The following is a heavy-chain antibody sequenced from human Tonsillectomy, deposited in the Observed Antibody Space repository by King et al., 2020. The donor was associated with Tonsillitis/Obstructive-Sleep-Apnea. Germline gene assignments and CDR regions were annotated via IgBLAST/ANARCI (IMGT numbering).Heavy chain of an antibody. J-gene: IGHJ4*02. CDR2: INHSGST. V-gene: IGHV4-34*01. CDR3: ARMLQLWRARFDY. D-gene: IGHD5-18*01. Sequence: VQLQQWGAGLLKPSETLSLTCAVYGGSFSGYYWSWIRQPPGKGLEWIGEINHSGSTNYNPSLKSRVTISVDTSKNQFSLKLSSVTAADTAVYYCARMLQLWRARFDYWGQGTLVTVSS. CDR1: GGSFSGYY.